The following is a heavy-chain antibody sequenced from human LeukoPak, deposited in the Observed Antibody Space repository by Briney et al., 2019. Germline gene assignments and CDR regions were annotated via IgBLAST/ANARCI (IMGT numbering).Heavy chain of an antibody. CDR3: AKDSSVPYGITD. CDR1: GFTFSNYA. Sequence: GGSLRLSCAASGFTFSNYAMSWVRQAPGKGLEWVSAISGSDGNTFYADSVKGRFIVSRGNSKNTLSLQMNSLRAEDTALYYCAKDSSVPYGITDWGQGTLVTVSS. J-gene: IGHJ4*02. D-gene: IGHD4-17*01. V-gene: IGHV3-23*01. CDR2: ISGSDGNT.